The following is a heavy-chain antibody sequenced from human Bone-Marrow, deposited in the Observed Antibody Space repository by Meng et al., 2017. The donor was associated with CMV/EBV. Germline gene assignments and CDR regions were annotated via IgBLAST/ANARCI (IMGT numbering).Heavy chain of an antibody. CDR3: ARRVVPAADDYYGMDV. Sequence: GGSLRLSCAASGFTFDDYAMHWVRQAPGKGLEWVSGISWNSGSIGYADSVKGRFTISRDNAKNSLYLQMNSLRAEDTAVYYCARRVVPAADDYYGMDVWGQGTTVTVSS. D-gene: IGHD2-2*01. CDR2: ISWNSGSI. J-gene: IGHJ6*02. CDR1: GFTFDDYA. V-gene: IGHV3-9*01.